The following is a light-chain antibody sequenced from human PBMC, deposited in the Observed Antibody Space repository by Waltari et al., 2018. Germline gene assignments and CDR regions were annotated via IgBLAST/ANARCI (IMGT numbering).Light chain of an antibody. CDR3: SSRDSSASHVL. CDR2: GKN. J-gene: IGLJ2*01. CDR1: SLRTSY. Sequence: SSELTQDPAVSVALGQKVRITCQGASLRTSYASWYQQKSGQAPILLLFGKNKRPSGIPDRFSGYNSETTTSLTITGAQAEDEADYYCSSRDSSASHVLFAGGTKLTVL. V-gene: IGLV3-19*01.